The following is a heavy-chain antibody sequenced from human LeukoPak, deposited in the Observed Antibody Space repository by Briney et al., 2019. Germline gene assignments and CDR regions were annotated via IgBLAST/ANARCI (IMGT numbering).Heavy chain of an antibody. Sequence: ASVKVSCKASGGTFSSYAISWVRQAPGQGLEWMGGIIPIFGTANYAQKFQGRVTITADESTSTAYMELSSLRSEDTAVYYCARAIEWETTHDYWGQGTLVTVSS. J-gene: IGHJ4*02. CDR1: GGTFSSYA. D-gene: IGHD1-26*01. CDR2: IIPIFGTA. CDR3: ARAIEWETTHDY. V-gene: IGHV1-69*13.